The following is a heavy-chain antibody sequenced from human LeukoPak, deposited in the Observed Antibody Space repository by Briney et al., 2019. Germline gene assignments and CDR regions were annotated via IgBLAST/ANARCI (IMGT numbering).Heavy chain of an antibody. J-gene: IGHJ4*03. V-gene: IGHV4-4*07. CDR2: IYTSGST. CDR1: GGSIRRYY. D-gene: IGHD6-6*01. CDR3: ARDPPADPGSTWDRLGD. Sequence: SETLSLTCTVSGGSIRRYYWSWIRPPAGGGLEWIGRIYTSGSTNYNPSLKSRLTMSVDTSKNQFSLKLTSVTAADTAVYYCARDPPADPGSTWDRLGDWGHGILVTVSS.